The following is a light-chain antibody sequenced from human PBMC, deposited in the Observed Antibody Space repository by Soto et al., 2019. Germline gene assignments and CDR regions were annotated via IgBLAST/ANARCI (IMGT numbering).Light chain of an antibody. CDR3: QQLNSYPLT. V-gene: IGKV1-9*01. J-gene: IGKJ4*01. CDR2: TAS. CDR1: QGISSY. Sequence: DIQLTQSPSFLSASVGDRVTITCRASQGISSYLAWYDQKPGKAPKLLIYTASTLQSAVPSRFSGSGSGTECTLTISSLQPEDFAPYYGQQLNSYPLTFGGGTKVEIK.